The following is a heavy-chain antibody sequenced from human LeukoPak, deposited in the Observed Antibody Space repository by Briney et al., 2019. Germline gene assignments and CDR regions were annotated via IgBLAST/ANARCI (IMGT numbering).Heavy chain of an antibody. D-gene: IGHD1-7*01. J-gene: IGHJ5*02. CDR3: AKAAIPGTTANWFDP. CDR2: IWYDGSNK. CDR1: GFTFSSYG. Sequence: GGSLRLSCAASGFTFSSYGMHWVRQAPGKGLEWLAAIWYDGSNKYYADSVKGRFTISRDNAKNSLYLQMDSLRAEDTAVYYCAKAAIPGTTANWFDPWGQGTLVTVSS. V-gene: IGHV3-33*03.